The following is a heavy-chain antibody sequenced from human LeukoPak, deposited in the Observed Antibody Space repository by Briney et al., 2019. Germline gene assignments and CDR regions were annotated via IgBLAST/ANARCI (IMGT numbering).Heavy chain of an antibody. CDR3: ARHRKYDDSPYYDDY. CDR2: TYYSGTT. CDR1: GGSISGYY. D-gene: IGHD3-3*01. Sequence: SETLSLSCTVSGGSISGYYWSWIRQYPGKGLEWIGYTYYSGTTHYNPSLKSRVTMSVDTSKNQFSLKVSSVTAADAAVYYCARHRKYDDSPYYDDYWGQGTLVTVSS. J-gene: IGHJ4*02. V-gene: IGHV4-59*08.